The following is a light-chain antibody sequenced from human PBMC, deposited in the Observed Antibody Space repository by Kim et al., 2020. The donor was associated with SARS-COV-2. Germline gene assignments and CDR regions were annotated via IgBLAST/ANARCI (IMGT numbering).Light chain of an antibody. Sequence: KTVTSSCTRSSGSITSNYVQWHQQRPGSSPTTLIFEDDQRPSGVPDRFSASIDSSSNSASLTISGLKTEDEGDYYCQSYDSNIQGVFGGGTKVTVL. CDR1: SGSITSNY. CDR3: QSYDSNIQGV. J-gene: IGLJ3*02. V-gene: IGLV6-57*01. CDR2: EDD.